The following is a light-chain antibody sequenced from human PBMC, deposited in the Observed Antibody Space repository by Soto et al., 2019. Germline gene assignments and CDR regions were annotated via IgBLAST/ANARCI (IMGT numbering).Light chain of an antibody. Sequence: DIQMTQSPSSLSASVGDRVTITCRASQGISNYLAWYQQKPGKVPKLLIYAASTLQSGVPSRFSGSGSGTDFTLTISRLQPEDVAPYYCQKYNSAPWTFGQGTKVEIK. CDR1: QGISNY. J-gene: IGKJ1*01. V-gene: IGKV1-27*01. CDR3: QKYNSAPWT. CDR2: AAS.